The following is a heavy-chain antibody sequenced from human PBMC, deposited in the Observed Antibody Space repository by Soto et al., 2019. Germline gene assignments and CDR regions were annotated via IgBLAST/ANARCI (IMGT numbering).Heavy chain of an antibody. Sequence: SETLSLTCTVYGGSISSYYWSWIRQPPGKGLEWIGYIYYSGSTNYNPSLKSRVTISVDTSKNQFSLKLRSVTAADTAVYYCARDEDSGYYYYDYWGQGPPVTGSS. D-gene: IGHD3-22*01. CDR1: GGSISSYY. V-gene: IGHV4-59*01. CDR3: ARDEDSGYYYYDY. CDR2: IYYSGST. J-gene: IGHJ4*02.